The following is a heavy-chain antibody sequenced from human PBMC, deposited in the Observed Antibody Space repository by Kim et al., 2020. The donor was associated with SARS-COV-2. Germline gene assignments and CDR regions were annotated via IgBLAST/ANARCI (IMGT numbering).Heavy chain of an antibody. J-gene: IGHJ4*02. CDR3: AKALDSMIVVVITRVDY. V-gene: IGHV3-30*18. D-gene: IGHD3-22*01. CDR1: GFTFSSYG. Sequence: GGSLRLSCAASGFTFSSYGMHWVRQAPGKGLEWVAVISYDGSNKYYADSVKGRFTISRDNSKNTLYLQMNSLRAEDTAVYYCAKALDSMIVVVITRVDYWGQRTLVTVSS. CDR2: ISYDGSNK.